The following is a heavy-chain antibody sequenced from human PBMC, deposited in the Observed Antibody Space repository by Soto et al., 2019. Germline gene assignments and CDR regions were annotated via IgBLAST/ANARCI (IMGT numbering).Heavy chain of an antibody. CDR3: AKIAEAVAGTVYGY. D-gene: IGHD6-19*01. CDR1: RFTFSTYA. Sequence: GGSLRLACAVSRFTFSTYAMGWVRQAPGKGLEWVSNISGSGGRTYYADSVKGRFTISRDNSKNTLYLQMNSLRAEDTAVYYCAKIAEAVAGTVYGYWGQGTLVTVSS. V-gene: IGHV3-23*01. CDR2: ISGSGGRT. J-gene: IGHJ4*02.